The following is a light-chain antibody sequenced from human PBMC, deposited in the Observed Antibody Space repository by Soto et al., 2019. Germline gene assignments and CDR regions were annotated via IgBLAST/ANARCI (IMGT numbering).Light chain of an antibody. J-gene: IGKJ1*01. CDR3: QQYSGYSRT. V-gene: IGKV1-5*03. Sequence: DIQMTQSPSTLSASVGDRVTITCRASQSISSWLAWYQQKPGKAPKLLIYKASSLESGVPSRFSGSGSGTEFTLTISSLQPDDFATYYCQQYSGYSRTLGQWTKVEIK. CDR2: KAS. CDR1: QSISSW.